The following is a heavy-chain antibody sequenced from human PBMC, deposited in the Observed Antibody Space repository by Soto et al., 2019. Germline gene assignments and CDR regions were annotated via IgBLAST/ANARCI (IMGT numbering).Heavy chain of an antibody. V-gene: IGHV4-39*01. CDR2: IYYSGST. D-gene: IGHD6-25*01. CDR3: ARHEAGWYFDS. Sequence: TSETLSPTCTVSRGSISRGTNYWAWIRQPPGKGLEWIANIYYSGSTFYNPSLKSRVTISLDTSKNQFSLKLRSVTAADTAVYYCARHEAGWYFDSWGQGTLVTVSS. J-gene: IGHJ4*02. CDR1: RGSISRGTNY.